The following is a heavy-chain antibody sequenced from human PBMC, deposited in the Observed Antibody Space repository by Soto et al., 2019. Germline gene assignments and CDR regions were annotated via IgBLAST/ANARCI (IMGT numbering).Heavy chain of an antibody. CDR3: ARQIGHYGLDV. CDR1: VDSFTNYW. CDR2: IHPGDSES. J-gene: IGHJ6*02. Sequence: SLKISCKVSVDSFTNYWIAWVRQTPGKGLEWMGIIHPGDSESRYSPSFQGQVTISADKSITTAYLQWSSLKASDTAMYYCARQIGHYGLDVWGQGTTVTVSS. V-gene: IGHV5-51*01.